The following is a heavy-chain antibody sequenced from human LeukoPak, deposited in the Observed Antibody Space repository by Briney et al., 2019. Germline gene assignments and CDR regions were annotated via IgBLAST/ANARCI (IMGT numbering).Heavy chain of an antibody. Sequence: SETLSLTCAVYGGSFSGYYWSWIRQPAGKGLEWIGRIYSSGSTNYNPSLKSRVTMSVDTSKNQVSLKLNSVTAADTAVYYCARGFCSGGSCYLFDSWGQGTLVTVSS. CDR1: GGSFSGYY. D-gene: IGHD2-15*01. CDR2: IYSSGST. CDR3: ARGFCSGGSCYLFDS. J-gene: IGHJ4*02. V-gene: IGHV4-59*10.